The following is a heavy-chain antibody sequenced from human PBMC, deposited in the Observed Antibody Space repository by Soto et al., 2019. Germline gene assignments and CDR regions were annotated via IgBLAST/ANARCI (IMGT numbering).Heavy chain of an antibody. Sequence: GGSLRLSCAASGFTFSSYEMNWVRQAPGKGLEWVSYISSSGSTIYYADSVKGRFTISRDNAKNSLYLQMNSLRAEDTAVYYCATTADPYSSGSRTFDYWGQGTLVTVSS. CDR3: ATTADPYSSGSRTFDY. J-gene: IGHJ4*02. V-gene: IGHV3-48*03. CDR2: ISSSGSTI. CDR1: GFTFSSYE. D-gene: IGHD6-19*01.